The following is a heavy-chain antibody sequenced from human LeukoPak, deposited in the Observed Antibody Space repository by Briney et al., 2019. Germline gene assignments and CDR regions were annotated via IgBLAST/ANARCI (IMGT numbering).Heavy chain of an antibody. V-gene: IGHV3-23*01. CDR2: ISETGDRT. CDR1: GFTFSRYG. CDR3: AKDTGSGYDYFSCYFDY. D-gene: IGHD5-12*01. Sequence: PGGSLRLSCAPSGFTFSRYGMTWVRQAPGKGLEWVSTISETGDRTYYADSVRGRFTISRDNSKNTLYLQMNSLRAEDTAVYYCAKDTGSGYDYFSCYFDYWGQGTLVTVSS. J-gene: IGHJ4*02.